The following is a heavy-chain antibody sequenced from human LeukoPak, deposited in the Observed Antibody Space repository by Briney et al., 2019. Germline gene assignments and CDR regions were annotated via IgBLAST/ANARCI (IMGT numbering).Heavy chain of an antibody. V-gene: IGHV1-2*06. D-gene: IGHD3-22*01. J-gene: IGHJ4*02. CDR2: INPNSGGT. CDR1: GYTFTGYY. CDR3: ARQGDSSGYYLYCFDY. Sequence: ASAKVSCKASGYTFTGYYMHWVRQAPGQGLEWMGRINPNSGGTNYAQKFQGRVTMTRDTSISTAYLELSRLRSDDTAVYYCARQGDSSGYYLYCFDYWGQGTLVTVSS.